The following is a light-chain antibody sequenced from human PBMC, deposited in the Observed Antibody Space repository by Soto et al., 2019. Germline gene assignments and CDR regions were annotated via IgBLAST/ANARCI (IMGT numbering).Light chain of an antibody. CDR2: EGS. CDR1: SSDGGSYNL. V-gene: IGLV2-23*01. CDR3: CCYAGSSTSV. J-gene: IGLJ1*01. Sequence: QSVLTQPASVSGSPGQAITISCTRTSSDGGSYNLVSWYQQHPGKGPKRKMYEGSKRPSGVCNRFYRSQSRNPAPLEISALPAEDEADYSCCCYAGSSTSVFGTGTNVTVL.